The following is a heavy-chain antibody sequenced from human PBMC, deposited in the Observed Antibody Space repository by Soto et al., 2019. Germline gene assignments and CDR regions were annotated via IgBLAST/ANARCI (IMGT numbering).Heavy chain of an antibody. CDR1: GFTFRDYY. V-gene: IGHV3-11*05. Sequence: QVQLVESGRGLVRPGGSLRLSWEASGFTFRDYYMTWFRQAPGKGLEWLSYIDSSTKYTNYADSVKGRFTISRDNAKKSLYLQMNSLSADDTAVYYCAREYYYTLEVWGQGTLITVSS. CDR3: AREYYYTLEV. CDR2: IDSSTKYT. J-gene: IGHJ4*03. D-gene: IGHD1-26*01.